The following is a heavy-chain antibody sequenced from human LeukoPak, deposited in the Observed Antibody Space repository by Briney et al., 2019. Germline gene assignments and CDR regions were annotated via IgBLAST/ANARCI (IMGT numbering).Heavy chain of an antibody. J-gene: IGHJ4*02. CDR2: ICGNGGCT. V-gene: IGHV3-23*01. Sequence: PGGSLRLSCAASGFTFSSYWMHWVRQALGKGRVWVSAICGNGGCTYYADSVKGRFAMSRDNSKNTLYLLMNSLRAEDTAVYYCAQLIPYNSGSYSGHWGQGTLVTVSS. D-gene: IGHD3-10*01. CDR3: AQLIPYNSGSYSGH. CDR1: GFTFSSYW.